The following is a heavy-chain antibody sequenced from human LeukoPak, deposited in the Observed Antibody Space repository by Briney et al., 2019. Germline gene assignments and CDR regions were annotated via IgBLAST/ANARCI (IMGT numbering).Heavy chain of an antibody. Sequence: ASVKVSCKASGYTFTSYDINWVRQTTGQGLEWMGWMNPNSGNTGYAQKFQGRVTMTRNTSISTAYMELSSLRSEDTAVYYCARVGPHKYYYDSSGYYIDPWGQGTLVTVSP. CDR1: GYTFTSYD. D-gene: IGHD3-22*01. CDR3: ARVGPHKYYYDSSGYYIDP. V-gene: IGHV1-8*01. J-gene: IGHJ5*02. CDR2: MNPNSGNT.